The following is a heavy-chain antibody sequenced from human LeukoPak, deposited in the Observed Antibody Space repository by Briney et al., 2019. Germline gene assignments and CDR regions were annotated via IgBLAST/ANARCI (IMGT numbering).Heavy chain of an antibody. CDR2: TIPMFDTS. Sequence: SVKISCKASGDAFKTYAISWVRQAPGQGLEWMGRTIPMFDTSNNAQKFRGRVTITADKTTSTAYMELSSLRSDDTAVYYCATEYCAGGSCYSGYFFDSWGQGTPVTVTS. V-gene: IGHV1-69*06. CDR3: ATEYCAGGSCYSGYFFDS. J-gene: IGHJ4*02. D-gene: IGHD2-15*01. CDR1: GDAFKTYA.